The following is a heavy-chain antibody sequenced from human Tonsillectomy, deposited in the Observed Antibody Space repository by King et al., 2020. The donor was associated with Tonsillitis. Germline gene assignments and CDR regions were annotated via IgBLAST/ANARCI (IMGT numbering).Heavy chain of an antibody. J-gene: IGHJ4*02. CDR1: RGSISSSY. CDR2: IYYSGSA. V-gene: IGHV4-59*01. Sequence: QLQESGPGLVKPSETLSLTCSVSRGSISSSYWSWIRQPPGKGLEWIGYIYYSGSANYNPFLKSRVTISVDTSKNQSPLKQNSVTAADTAVYYCARITAVAEMGTSYFDNWGPGTLVTVSS. CDR3: ARITAVAEMGTSYFDN. D-gene: IGHD6-19*01.